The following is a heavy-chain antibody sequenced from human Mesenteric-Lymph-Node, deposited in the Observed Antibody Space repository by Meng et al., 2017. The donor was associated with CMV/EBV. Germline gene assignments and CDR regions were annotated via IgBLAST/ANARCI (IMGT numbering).Heavy chain of an antibody. CDR3: VKDRGYYYGSGSFYPTFDY. V-gene: IGHV3-23*01. CDR2: IRDGGGGI. J-gene: IGHJ4*02. Sequence: FSRSGISWVGQAPGKGLELVSGIRDGGGGIDYADSVKGRFIISRDNSKHTLYLQMNSLSADDTALYYCVKDRGYYYGSGSFYPTFDYWGQGVLVTVSS. D-gene: IGHD3-10*01. CDR1: FSRSG.